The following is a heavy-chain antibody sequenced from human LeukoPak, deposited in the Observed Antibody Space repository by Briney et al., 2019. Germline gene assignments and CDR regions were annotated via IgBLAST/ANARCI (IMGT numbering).Heavy chain of an antibody. D-gene: IGHD1-26*01. V-gene: IGHV1-69*04. CDR1: GGTFSSYA. CDR3: ARAASGSYFTNY. J-gene: IGHJ4*02. Sequence: SVKVSCKASGGTFSSYAISWVRQAPGQGLEWMGRIIPILGIANYAQKFQGRVTITADKSTSTAYMELSSLRSEDTAVYYCARAASGSYFTNYWGQGTLVTVSS. CDR2: IIPILGIA.